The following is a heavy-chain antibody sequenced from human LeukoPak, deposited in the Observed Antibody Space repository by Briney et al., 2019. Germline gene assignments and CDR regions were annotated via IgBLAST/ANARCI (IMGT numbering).Heavy chain of an antibody. CDR2: ICYSGST. CDR3: ASSADYYDSSSHAFDI. D-gene: IGHD3-22*01. J-gene: IGHJ3*02. Sequence: QXPGKGLEXIGYICYSGSTYYNPCLKSRVTRAVERAKNGVSLKLSSVTAADTAVYYCASSADYYDSSSHAFDIWGQGTMVTVSS. V-gene: IGHV4-31*02.